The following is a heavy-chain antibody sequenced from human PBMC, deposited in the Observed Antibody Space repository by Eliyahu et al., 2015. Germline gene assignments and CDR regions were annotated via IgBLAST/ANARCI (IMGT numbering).Heavy chain of an antibody. CDR1: GGSTGGGXSS. CDR2: IYPSGST. CDR3: ASDYGDRANFGY. Sequence: QLQLQESGSGLVKPSQTXSLTXXXPGGSTGGGXSSGSWIRQPPGKGLEWIGYIYPSGSTYYNPSLKSRVTISVDRSKNQFSLKLSSVTAADTAVYYCASDYGDRANFGYWGQGTLVTVSS. V-gene: IGHV4-30-2*01. D-gene: IGHD4-17*01. J-gene: IGHJ4*02.